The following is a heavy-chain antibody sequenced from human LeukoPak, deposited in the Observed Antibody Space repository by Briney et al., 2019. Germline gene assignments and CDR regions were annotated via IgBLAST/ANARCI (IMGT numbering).Heavy chain of an antibody. CDR1: GGSISSSSYY. CDR3: ARTDSGYSSSWLPFDY. J-gene: IGHJ4*02. V-gene: IGHV4-39*01. Sequence: SETLSLTCTVSGGSISSSSYYWGWIRQPPGKGLEWIGSIYYSGSTYYNPSLKSRVTISVDTSKNQFSLKLSSVTAADTAVYYCARTDSGYSSSWLPFDYWGQGTLVTVSS. D-gene: IGHD6-13*01. CDR2: IYYSGST.